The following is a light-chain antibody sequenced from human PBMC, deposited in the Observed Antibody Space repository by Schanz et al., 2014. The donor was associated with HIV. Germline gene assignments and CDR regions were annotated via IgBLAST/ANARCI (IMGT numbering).Light chain of an antibody. J-gene: IGLJ2*01. CDR1: SSNIGSNY. CDR2: DNN. V-gene: IGLV1-51*01. Sequence: QSVLTQPPSVSGAPGQKVTISCSGGSSNIGSNYVSWYQQLPRTAPKLLIYDNNQRPSGIPDRFSASKSATSASLAITGLQAEDEADYYCSSYAGSTLFGGGTKLTVL. CDR3: SSYAGSTL.